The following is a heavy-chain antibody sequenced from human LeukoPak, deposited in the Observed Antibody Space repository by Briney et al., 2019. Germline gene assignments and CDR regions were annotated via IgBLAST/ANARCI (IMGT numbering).Heavy chain of an antibody. D-gene: IGHD3-22*01. CDR2: ISGSGGST. J-gene: IGHJ3*02. CDR3: ARGVTMIVVVIGWAFDI. Sequence: GGSLRLSCAASGFTFSSYSMNWVRQAPGEGLEWVSAISGSGGSTYYADSVKGRFTISRDNSKNTMYLQMNSLRAEDTAVYYCARGVTMIVVVIGWAFDIWGQGTMVTVSS. CDR1: GFTFSSYS. V-gene: IGHV3-23*01.